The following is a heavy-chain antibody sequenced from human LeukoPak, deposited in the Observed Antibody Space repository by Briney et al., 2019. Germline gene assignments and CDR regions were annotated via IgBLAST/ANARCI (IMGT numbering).Heavy chain of an antibody. CDR2: INPSGGST. Sequence: ASVKVSCKASGYTFTSYYIHWVRQAPGQGLEWMGLINPSGGSTTYAQNFQGRVSMTTDTSTSTVNMELSSLRSEDTALYYCARHSMDVWGQGTTVTVSS. V-gene: IGHV1-46*03. CDR1: GYTFTSYY. J-gene: IGHJ6*02. CDR3: ARHSMDV.